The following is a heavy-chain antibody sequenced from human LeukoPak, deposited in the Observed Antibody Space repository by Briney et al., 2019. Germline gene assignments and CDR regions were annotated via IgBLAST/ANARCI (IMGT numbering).Heavy chain of an antibody. J-gene: IGHJ5*02. CDR3: ARAQKSPYYDFWSGYIVDNWFDP. CDR2: IYYSGST. Sequence: SETLSLTCTVSGGSISSGGYYWSWIRQHPGKGLEWIGYIYYSGSTYYNPSLKSRVTISVDTSKNQFSLKLSSVTAADTAVYYCARAQKSPYYDFWSGYIVDNWFDPWGQGTLVTVSS. D-gene: IGHD3-3*01. V-gene: IGHV4-31*03. CDR1: GGSISSGGYY.